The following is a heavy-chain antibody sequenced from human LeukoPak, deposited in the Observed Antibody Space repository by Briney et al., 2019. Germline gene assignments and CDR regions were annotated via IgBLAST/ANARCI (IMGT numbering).Heavy chain of an antibody. J-gene: IGHJ6*02. Sequence: SETLSLTCTVSGASVSSASYWTWIRRPPGKGVEWIAHIYNGVNTNYNPSLKSRVTISVDTSKNQFSLKLSSVTAADTAVYYCARLPKEGYCSSTSCYDDYYYGMDVWGQGTTVTVSS. CDR1: GASVSSASY. V-gene: IGHV4-61*01. CDR3: ARLPKEGYCSSTSCYDDYYYGMDV. CDR2: IYNGVNT. D-gene: IGHD2-2*01.